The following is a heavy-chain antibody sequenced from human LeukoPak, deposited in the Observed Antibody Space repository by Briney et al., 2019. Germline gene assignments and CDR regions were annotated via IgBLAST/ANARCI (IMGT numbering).Heavy chain of an antibody. CDR2: VKSKTDGGTT. D-gene: IGHD6-19*01. CDR1: GFTFSNAW. V-gene: IGHV3-15*01. Sequence: GWSLRLSCAASGFTFSNAWMPWVRQAPGKGLEWVGRVKSKTDGGTTDYAAPVKGRFTISRDDSKNTLYLQMDSLKTEDTAVYYCTTKGSVAGTTRGLFDYWGQGTLVTVSS. J-gene: IGHJ4*02. CDR3: TTKGSVAGTTRGLFDY.